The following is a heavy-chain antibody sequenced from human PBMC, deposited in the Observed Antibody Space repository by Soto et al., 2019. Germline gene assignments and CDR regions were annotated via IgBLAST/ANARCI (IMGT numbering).Heavy chain of an antibody. J-gene: IGHJ4*02. CDR2: TYYRSKWYN. V-gene: IGHV6-1*01. Sequence: SRTLSLTCAISGDSVSSNSAAWNWIRQSPSRGLEWLGRTYYRSKWYNDYAVSVKSRITINPDTSKNQFSLKLSSVTAADTAVHYCARLRIYCSGGSCYYYFDYWGQGTLVTVS. CDR3: ARLRIYCSGGSCYYYFDY. CDR1: GDSVSSNSAA. D-gene: IGHD2-15*01.